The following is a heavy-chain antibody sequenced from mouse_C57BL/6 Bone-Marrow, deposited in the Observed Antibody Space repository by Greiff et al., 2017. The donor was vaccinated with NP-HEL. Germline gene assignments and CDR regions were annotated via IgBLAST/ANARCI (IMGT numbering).Heavy chain of an antibody. Sequence: EVHLVESGGGLVQPGGSLKLSCAASGFTFSDYGLAWVRQAPRKGPEWVAFISNLAYSIYYADTVTGRFTISRENAKNTLYLEMSSLRSEDTAMYYCARRDYDYDWFAYWGQGTLVTVSA. D-gene: IGHD2-4*01. CDR2: ISNLAYSI. CDR1: GFTFSDYG. J-gene: IGHJ3*01. CDR3: ARRDYDYDWFAY. V-gene: IGHV5-15*01.